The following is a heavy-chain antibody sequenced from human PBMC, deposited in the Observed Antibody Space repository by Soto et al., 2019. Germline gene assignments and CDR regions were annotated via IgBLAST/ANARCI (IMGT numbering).Heavy chain of an antibody. CDR1: DLEISNAC. CDR2: IKSKGHGGTT. CDR3: TTDSYTSVIVVRFDY. V-gene: IGHV3-15*07. Sequence: GGPLRLPCAAADLEISNACRNRVRKDTGKGLEWVGRIKSKGHGGTTDFAAPVRGRFAISRDDSRNLVYMQMNSLNTEDTAVYYCTTDSYTSVIVVRFDYWGHGTLVTVSS. J-gene: IGHJ4*01. D-gene: IGHD3-22*01.